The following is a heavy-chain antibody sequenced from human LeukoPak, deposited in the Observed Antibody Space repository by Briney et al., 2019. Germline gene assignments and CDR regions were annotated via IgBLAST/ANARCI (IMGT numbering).Heavy chain of an antibody. CDR3: ARIRSGWYFDY. CDR2: ITSSGTGT. V-gene: IGHV3-64*02. D-gene: IGHD6-19*01. CDR1: GFTPSSSA. J-gene: IGHJ4*02. Sequence: PGGSLRLSCTASGFTPSSSAMYWVRQAPGKGLEFVSVITSSGTGTDYADSVKGRFTISRDNSKNTLYLQMGSLRADDMAIYYCARIRSGWYFDYWGQGTLVTVSS.